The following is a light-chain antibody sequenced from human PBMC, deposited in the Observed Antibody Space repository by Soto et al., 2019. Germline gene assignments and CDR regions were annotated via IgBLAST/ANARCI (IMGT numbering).Light chain of an antibody. V-gene: IGKV1-5*01. CDR1: QSISNW. J-gene: IGKJ2*01. Sequence: DIPMTQSPSTLSASVGDRVTITCRASQSISNWLAWYQQKPGKAPKLLIYDASSLESGVPSRFSGSGSGTGFTLTISSLQPDDFATYYCQQYHTYSTFGQGTKLEIK. CDR3: QQYHTYST. CDR2: DAS.